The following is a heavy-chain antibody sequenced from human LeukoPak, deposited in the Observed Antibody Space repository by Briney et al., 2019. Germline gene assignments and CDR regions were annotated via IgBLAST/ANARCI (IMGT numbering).Heavy chain of an antibody. CDR2: ISPNSGGT. CDR1: GYTFTAYY. CDR3: AIQPWGSGNNWYFDL. D-gene: IGHD7-27*01. J-gene: IGHJ2*01. Sequence: GASVKVSCKASGYTFTAYYIHWVRQAPAQGLEWMGWISPNSGGTDYAQKFQGRVTMTRDTSISTAYVELSSLTSDDTAVYYCAIQPWGSGNNWYFDLWGRGTLVTVSS. V-gene: IGHV1-2*02.